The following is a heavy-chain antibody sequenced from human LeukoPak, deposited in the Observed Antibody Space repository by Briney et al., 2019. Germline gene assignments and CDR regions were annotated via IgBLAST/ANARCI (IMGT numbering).Heavy chain of an antibody. CDR2: ISYDGSNK. CDR1: GFTFSSYA. V-gene: IGHV3-30-3*01. J-gene: IGHJ4*02. D-gene: IGHD6-19*01. Sequence: GGSLRLSCAASGFTFSSYAMHWVRQAPGKGLEWVAVISYDGSNKYYADSVKGRFTISRDNSKNTPYLQMNSLRAEDTAVYYCARGWGRAVAGNFYWGRGTPVTVSS. CDR3: ARGWGRAVAGNFY.